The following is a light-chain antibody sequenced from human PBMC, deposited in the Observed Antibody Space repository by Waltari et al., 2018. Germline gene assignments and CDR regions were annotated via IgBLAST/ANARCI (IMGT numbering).Light chain of an antibody. CDR1: RSVSIY. CDR2: ATS. CDR3: QQTYDTPLT. Sequence: DIQMTQASSSLSASVGDRVNITCRVSRSVSIYLNWYQQKPGKAPNLLIYATSALQTGVPSRFSGSGSGTDFTLTITNLQPEDFGIYYCQQTYDTPLTFGAGTKVQLK. V-gene: IGKV1-39*01. J-gene: IGKJ4*01.